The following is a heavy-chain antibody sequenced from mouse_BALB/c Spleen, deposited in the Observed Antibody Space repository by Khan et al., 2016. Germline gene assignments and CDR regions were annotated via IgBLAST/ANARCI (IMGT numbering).Heavy chain of an antibody. Sequence: EVKLLESGGGLVQPGRSLKLSCAASGFDFSRYWMSWVRQAPGKGLEWIGEINLASSTINYTPSLKDKFIISRDNAKNTLYLQMSKVSSEDTALXYCARPADVGALDYWGQGTLVTVSS. CDR1: GFDFSRYW. CDR2: INLASSTI. J-gene: IGHJ4*01. V-gene: IGHV4-1*02. D-gene: IGHD2-3*01. CDR3: ARPADVGALDY.